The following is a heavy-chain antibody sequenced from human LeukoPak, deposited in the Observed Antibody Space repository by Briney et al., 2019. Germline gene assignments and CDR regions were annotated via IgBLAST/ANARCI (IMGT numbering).Heavy chain of an antibody. Sequence: SETLSLTCTVSGGSISTYYWSWIRQPPGKGLEWIGYIYYSGSTNYNPSLKSRVTISLDASKNQFSLKLNSVTAADTAMYYCARSFSPNYYDLLDYWGQGTLVTVSS. V-gene: IGHV4-59*01. CDR2: IYYSGST. CDR1: GGSISTYY. CDR3: ARSFSPNYYDLLDY. J-gene: IGHJ4*02. D-gene: IGHD3-22*01.